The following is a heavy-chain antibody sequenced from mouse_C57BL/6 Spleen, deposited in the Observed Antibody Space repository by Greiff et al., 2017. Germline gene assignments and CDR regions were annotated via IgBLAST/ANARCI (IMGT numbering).Heavy chain of an antibody. CDR1: GYTFTSYW. CDR2: IYPSDSET. V-gene: IGHV1-61*01. J-gene: IGHJ3*01. CDR3: ATLYYGSSPFAY. Sequence: QVQLQQPGAELVRPGSSVKLSCKASGYTFTSYWMDWVKQRPGQGLEWIGNIYPSDSETHYNQKFKDKATLTVDKSSSTAYMQLSSLTSEDSAVYYFATLYYGSSPFAYWGQGTLVTVSA. D-gene: IGHD1-1*01.